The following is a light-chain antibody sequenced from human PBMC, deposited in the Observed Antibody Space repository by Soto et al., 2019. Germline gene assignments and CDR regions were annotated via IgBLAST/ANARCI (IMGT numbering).Light chain of an antibody. CDR2: EVS. Sequence: QSALTQPASVSGSPGQSITISCTGTSSDVGGYNYVSWYQQHPGKAPKLMIYEVSNRPSGVSNRFSGSKSGNTASLTISGLQAEDEDDSDCSSYTSRSTLGVFGTGTKVTVL. CDR3: SSYTSRSTLGV. V-gene: IGLV2-14*01. J-gene: IGLJ1*01. CDR1: SSDVGGYNY.